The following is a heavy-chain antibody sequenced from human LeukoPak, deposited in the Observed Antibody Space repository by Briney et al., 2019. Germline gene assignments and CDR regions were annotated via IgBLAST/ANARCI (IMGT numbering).Heavy chain of an antibody. Sequence: GGSLRPSCAASGFTFSSYSMNWVRQAPGKGLEWVSYISSSSSTIYYADSVKGRFTISRDNAKNSLYLQMNSLRAEDTAVYYCARDLDYYGSGTESWGQGTLVTVSS. CDR2: ISSSSSTI. CDR1: GFTFSSYS. D-gene: IGHD3-10*01. CDR3: ARDLDYYGSGTES. V-gene: IGHV3-48*01. J-gene: IGHJ5*02.